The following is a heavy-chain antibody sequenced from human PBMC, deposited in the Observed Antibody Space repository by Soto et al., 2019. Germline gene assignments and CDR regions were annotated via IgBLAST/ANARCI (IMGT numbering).Heavy chain of an antibody. D-gene: IGHD1-1*01. J-gene: IGHJ3*02. CDR2: IKSKTDGGTT. CDR1: GFTFSNAW. V-gene: IGHV3-15*01. Sequence: GGSLRLSCAASGFTFSNAWMSWVRQAPGKGLEWVGRIKSKTDGGTTDYAAPVKGRFTISRDDSKNTLYLQMNSLKTEDTAVYYCPTDWNDVHAFDIWGQGTMVTVSS. CDR3: PTDWNDVHAFDI.